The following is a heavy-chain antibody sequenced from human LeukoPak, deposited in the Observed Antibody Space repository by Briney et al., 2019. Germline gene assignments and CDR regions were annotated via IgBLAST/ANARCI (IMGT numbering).Heavy chain of an antibody. CDR2: INHSGST. D-gene: IGHD4-17*01. CDR3: ARGLSLRGLDY. CDR1: GGSISSSGYY. V-gene: IGHV4-39*07. J-gene: IGHJ4*02. Sequence: SETLSLTCTVSGGSISSSGYYWGWIRQPPGKGLEWIGEINHSGSTNYNPSLKSRVTISVDTSKNQFSLKLSSVTAADTAVYYCARGLSLRGLDYWGQGTLVTVSS.